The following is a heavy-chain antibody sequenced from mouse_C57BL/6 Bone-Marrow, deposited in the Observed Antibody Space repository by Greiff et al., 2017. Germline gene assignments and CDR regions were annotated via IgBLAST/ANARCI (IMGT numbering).Heavy chain of an antibody. CDR2: IYPRSGNT. Sequence: VQLQQSGAELARPGASVKLSCKASGYTFTSYGISWVKQRTGQGLEWIGEIYPRSGNTYYNEKFKGQATLTADKSSSTAYMELRSLTSEDSAVYFCARLPYYYGSTYFDYWGQGTTLTVSS. CDR3: ARLPYYYGSTYFDY. J-gene: IGHJ2*01. V-gene: IGHV1-81*01. D-gene: IGHD1-1*01. CDR1: GYTFTSYG.